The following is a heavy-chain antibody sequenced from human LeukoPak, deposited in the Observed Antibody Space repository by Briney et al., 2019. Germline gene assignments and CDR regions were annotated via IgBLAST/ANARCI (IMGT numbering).Heavy chain of an antibody. V-gene: IGHV3-23*01. Sequence: GGSLRLSCAASGFTFSSYAMSWVRQAPGKGLKWVSAISGSGGSTYYADSVKGRFTISRDNSKNTLYLQMNSLRAEDTAVYYCAKDFGVVITPFDYWGQGTLVTVSS. D-gene: IGHD3-3*01. CDR2: ISGSGGST. CDR3: AKDFGVVITPFDY. J-gene: IGHJ4*02. CDR1: GFTFSSYA.